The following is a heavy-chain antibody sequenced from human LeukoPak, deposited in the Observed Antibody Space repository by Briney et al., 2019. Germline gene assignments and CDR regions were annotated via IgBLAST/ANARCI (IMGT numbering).Heavy chain of an antibody. D-gene: IGHD1-26*01. V-gene: IGHV3-23*01. CDR2: ISGSGKGT. CDR3: AKDTGSVSYESGGY. J-gene: IGHJ4*02. CDR1: GFTSSDYY. Sequence: PGGSLRLSCAASGFTSSDYYMNWLRKAPGKGVQWVSAISGSGKGTYYADSVKGRFTISRDNSKNTLNLQMNSLRAEDTAVYYCAKDTGSVSYESGGYWGQGTLVTVSS.